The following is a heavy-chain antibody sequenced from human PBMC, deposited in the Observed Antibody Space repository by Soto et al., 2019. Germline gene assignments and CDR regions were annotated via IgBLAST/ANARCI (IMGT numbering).Heavy chain of an antibody. Sequence: GASVKVSCKASGYTFNSYGISWVRQAPGQGLEWMGWISAYNGNTNYAQKVQGRVTMTTDTSTSTAYMELRSLRSDDTAVYYCARDLEYQPEYPSGAGXLVTVSS. V-gene: IGHV1-18*04. CDR1: GYTFNSYG. D-gene: IGHD2-2*01. J-gene: IGHJ5*02. CDR2: ISAYNGNT. CDR3: ARDLEYQPEYP.